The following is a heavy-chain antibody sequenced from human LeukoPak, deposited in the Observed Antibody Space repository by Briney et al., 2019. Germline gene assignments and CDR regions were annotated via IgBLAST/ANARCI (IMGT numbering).Heavy chain of an antibody. D-gene: IGHD1-26*01. Sequence: AGSLSLSCAASGFPVSTYSMSWVRQAPGKGLEWVSGITESGGSTYYADSVKGRFTISRDNSKNTLYVQMNSLRADDTAVYYCAKHSGNYGFDYWGQGTLVTVSS. CDR1: GFPVSTYS. J-gene: IGHJ4*02. CDR2: ITESGGST. CDR3: AKHSGNYGFDY. V-gene: IGHV3-23*01.